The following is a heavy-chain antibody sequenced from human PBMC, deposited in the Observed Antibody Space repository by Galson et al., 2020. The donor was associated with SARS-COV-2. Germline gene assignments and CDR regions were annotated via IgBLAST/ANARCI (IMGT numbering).Heavy chain of an antibody. D-gene: IGHD2-15*01. CDR3: ARSNSCSGGICHFYGLDV. Sequence: AGGSLRLSCAASGFALSDYYMSWIRQAPGKGLEWVADISVSSSYTKYADSVKGRFTISRDISLYLQMNSLRVDDTAVYYCARSNSCSGGICHFYGLDVWGQGTTVTVSS. J-gene: IGHJ6*02. CDR1: GFALSDYY. CDR2: ISVSSSYT. V-gene: IGHV3-11*06.